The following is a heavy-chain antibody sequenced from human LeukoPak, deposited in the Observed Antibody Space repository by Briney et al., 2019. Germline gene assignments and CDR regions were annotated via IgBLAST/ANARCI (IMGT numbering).Heavy chain of an antibody. Sequence: SETLSLTCTVSGGSISSYYWTWIRQPPGKGLEWIGEINHSGSTNYNPSLKSRVTISVDASKNQFSLKVSSVTAADTAVYYCARVKDPGGYYYYYYMDIWGKGNTVTVSS. V-gene: IGHV4-34*01. CDR2: INHSGST. D-gene: IGHD3-16*01. CDR3: ARVKDPGGYYYYYYMDI. CDR1: GGSISSYY. J-gene: IGHJ6*03.